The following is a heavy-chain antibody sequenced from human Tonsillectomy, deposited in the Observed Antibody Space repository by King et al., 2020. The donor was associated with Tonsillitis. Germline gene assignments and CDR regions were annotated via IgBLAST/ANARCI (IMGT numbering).Heavy chain of an antibody. CDR1: GFTFSNYG. J-gene: IGHJ4*02. Sequence: VQLVGSGGGVVQPGRSLRLSCAASGFTFSNYGMHWVRQAPGKGLEWVAVISYDGSNKFYADSVKGRFTISRDNSKNTVYLEMNSLRAEDTAVYYCARDPSSGWYFDYWGQGTLVTVSS. CDR3: ARDPSSGWYFDY. D-gene: IGHD6-19*01. CDR2: ISYDGSNK. V-gene: IGHV3-33*05.